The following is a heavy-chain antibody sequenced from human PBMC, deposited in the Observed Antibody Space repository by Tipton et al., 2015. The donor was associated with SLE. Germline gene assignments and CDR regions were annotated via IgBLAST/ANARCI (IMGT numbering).Heavy chain of an antibody. D-gene: IGHD3-10*01. J-gene: IGHJ4*02. Sequence: SLRLSCIASGFTLRDYEMNWVRQVPGKGLEWVSGIRGSGGTTYYADSVKGRFTISRDNSKNMLYLQMNSLRAEDTAVYYCAKAIGTMVNFDYWGQGTLVTVSS. V-gene: IGHV3-23*01. CDR1: GFTLRDYE. CDR2: IRGSGGTT. CDR3: AKAIGTMVNFDY.